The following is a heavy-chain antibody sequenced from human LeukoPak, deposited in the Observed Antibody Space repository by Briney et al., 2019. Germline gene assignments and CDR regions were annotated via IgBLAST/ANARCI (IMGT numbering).Heavy chain of an antibody. CDR2: IIPIFGIA. CDR3: ATSPYSDFWSGYYEAESNWFYG. J-gene: IGHJ5*02. Sequence: SVKVSCKASGGTFSSYAISWVRQAPGQGLEWMGRIIPIFGIANYAQKFQGRVTITADKSTSTAYMELSSLRSEDTTVYYCATSPYSDFWSGYYEAESNWFYGWGKRAPVSV. CDR1: GGTFSSYA. V-gene: IGHV1-69*04. D-gene: IGHD3-3*01.